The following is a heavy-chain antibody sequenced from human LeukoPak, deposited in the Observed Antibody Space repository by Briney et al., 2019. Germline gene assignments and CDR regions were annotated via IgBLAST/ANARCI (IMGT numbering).Heavy chain of an antibody. CDR2: IYYDGSYK. Sequence: GGSLRLSCAASGFTFSSYGMHWVRQAPGKGLEWVAVIYYDGSYKYHADSVKGRFTISRDDYKNTLYLQMNSLRADDTAVYYCAREASGYYRDFWGQGTLVTVSS. J-gene: IGHJ4*02. V-gene: IGHV3-33*01. CDR3: AREASGYYRDF. D-gene: IGHD3-3*01. CDR1: GFTFSSYG.